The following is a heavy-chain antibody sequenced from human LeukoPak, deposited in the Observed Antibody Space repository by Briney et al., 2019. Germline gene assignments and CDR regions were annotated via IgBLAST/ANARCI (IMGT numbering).Heavy chain of an antibody. J-gene: IGHJ2*01. Sequence: SETLSLTCTVSGGSISNYFWSWIRQPPGKGLEWIGYIYYSGSTNYNPSPKSRVTISVDTSKNQFSLNLSSVTAADTAVYYCARDRANWYFDLWGRGTLVTVSS. V-gene: IGHV4-59*01. CDR2: IYYSGST. CDR1: GGSISNYF. CDR3: ARDRANWYFDL.